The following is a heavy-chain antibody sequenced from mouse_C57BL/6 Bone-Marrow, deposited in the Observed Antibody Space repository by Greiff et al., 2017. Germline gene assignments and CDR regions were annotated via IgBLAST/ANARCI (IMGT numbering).Heavy chain of an antibody. J-gene: IGHJ4*01. CDR2: IYPGSGST. CDR3: ARKVTGTLYAMDY. Sequence: QVQLQQPGAELVKPGASVKMSCKASGYTFTSYWITWVKQRPGQGLEWIGDIYPGSGSTNYNEKFKSKATLTVDTSSSTAYMQLSSLTSEDSAVYYCARKVTGTLYAMDYWGQGTSVTVSS. D-gene: IGHD4-1*01. V-gene: IGHV1-55*01. CDR1: GYTFTSYW.